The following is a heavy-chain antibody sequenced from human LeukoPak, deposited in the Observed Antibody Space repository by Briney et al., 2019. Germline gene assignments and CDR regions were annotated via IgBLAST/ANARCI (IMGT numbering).Heavy chain of an antibody. CDR2: INHSGST. Sequence: PSETLSPTCAVYGGSFSGYYWSWIRQPPGKGLEWIGEINHSGSTNYNPSLKSRVTISVDTSKNQFSLKLSSVPAADTAVYYCARSAMVRGNDDYWGQGTLVTVSS. V-gene: IGHV4-34*01. J-gene: IGHJ4*02. CDR3: ARSAMVRGNDDY. D-gene: IGHD3-10*01. CDR1: GGSFSGYY.